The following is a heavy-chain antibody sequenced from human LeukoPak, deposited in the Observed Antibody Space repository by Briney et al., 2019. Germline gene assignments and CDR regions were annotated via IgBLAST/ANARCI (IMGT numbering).Heavy chain of an antibody. J-gene: IGHJ4*02. Sequence: AGGSLRLSCVASGFTFSNYAMSWVRRAPGKGLEWVSGIVNSGGSTYYADSVRGRLTISRDNSKKTVYLQMSSLRGDDTAIYYCAKDRAGYSYGMFDSWGQGTLVTVSS. CDR2: IVNSGGST. CDR1: GFTFSNYA. V-gene: IGHV3-23*01. CDR3: AKDRAGYSYGMFDS. D-gene: IGHD5-18*01.